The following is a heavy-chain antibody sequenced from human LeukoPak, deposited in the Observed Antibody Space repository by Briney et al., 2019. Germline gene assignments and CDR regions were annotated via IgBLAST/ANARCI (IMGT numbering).Heavy chain of an antibody. CDR2: INPNSGGT. CDR3: ARSPHILTGENFDF. Sequence: ASVKVSCKASGYTFTGYYMHWVRQAPGQGLEWMGWINPNSGGTNYAQKFQGRVTMTRDTSISTAYMELSRLRSDDTAVYYCARSPHILTGENFDFWGQGTLVTVSS. CDR1: GYTFTGYY. J-gene: IGHJ4*02. V-gene: IGHV1-2*02. D-gene: IGHD3-9*01.